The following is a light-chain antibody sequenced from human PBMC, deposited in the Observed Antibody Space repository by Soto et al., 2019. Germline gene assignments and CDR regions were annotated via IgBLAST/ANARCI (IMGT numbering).Light chain of an antibody. V-gene: IGLV2-14*01. Sequence: QSVLTQPASVSGSPGQSITISCTGTSSDVGGYNYVSWYQQHPGKAPKLMMYEVSNRPSGVSNRFSGSKSGNTASLTISGLQAEDEADYYCSSYTSSSTRDVFGTGTKVTVL. J-gene: IGLJ1*01. CDR3: SSYTSSSTRDV. CDR2: EVS. CDR1: SSDVGGYNY.